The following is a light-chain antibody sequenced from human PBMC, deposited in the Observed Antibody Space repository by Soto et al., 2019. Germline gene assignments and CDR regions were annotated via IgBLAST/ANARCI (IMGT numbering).Light chain of an antibody. CDR2: KAS. J-gene: IGKJ1*01. Sequence: IQVTQSTSTLSASVGDRVTITCRASQSISSWLAWYQQKPGKAPKLLIYKASTLKSGVPSRFSGSGSGTEFTLTISSLQPDDFATYYCQHYNSYSEAFGQGTKVDVK. CDR1: QSISSW. V-gene: IGKV1-5*03. CDR3: QHYNSYSEA.